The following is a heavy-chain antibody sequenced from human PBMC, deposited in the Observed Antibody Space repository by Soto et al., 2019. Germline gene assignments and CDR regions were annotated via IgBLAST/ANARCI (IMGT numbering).Heavy chain of an antibody. CDR1: GFTFSSYA. D-gene: IGHD2-15*01. J-gene: IGHJ4*02. V-gene: IGHV3-23*01. CDR2: ISGSGGST. Sequence: GGSLRLSCAASGFTFSSYAMSWVRQAPGKWLEWVSAISGSGGSTYYADSVKGRFTISRDNSKNTLYLQMNSLRAEDTAVYYCAKGLVVVVAATTPFDYWGQGXLLTVYS. CDR3: AKGLVVVVAATTPFDY.